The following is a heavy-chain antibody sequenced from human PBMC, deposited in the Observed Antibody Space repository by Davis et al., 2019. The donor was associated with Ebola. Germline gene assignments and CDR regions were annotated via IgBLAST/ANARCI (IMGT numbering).Heavy chain of an antibody. J-gene: IGHJ6*02. D-gene: IGHD4-17*01. Sequence: AGSLRLSCAASGFTFSSYGMHWVRQAPGKGLEWVAVISYDGSNKYYADSVKGRFTISRDNSKNTLYLQMNSLRAEDTAVYYCAKDDYGDYVSYYYYGMDVWGQGTTVTVSS. CDR2: ISYDGSNK. V-gene: IGHV3-30*18. CDR1: GFTFSSYG. CDR3: AKDDYGDYVSYYYYGMDV.